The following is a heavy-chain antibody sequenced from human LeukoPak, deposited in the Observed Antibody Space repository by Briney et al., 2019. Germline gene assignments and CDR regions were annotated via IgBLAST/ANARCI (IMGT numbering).Heavy chain of an antibody. CDR2: INPSGGST. CDR1: GYTFTSYY. J-gene: IGHJ6*03. V-gene: IGHV1-46*01. D-gene: IGHD6-25*01. Sequence: ASVKVSCKAPGYTFTSYYMHWVRQAPGQGLEWMGIINPSGGSTSYAQKFQGRVTMTRDMSTSTVYMELSSLRSEDTAVYYCARGSRPRGEYYYYMDVWGKGTTVTVSS. CDR3: ARGSRPRGEYYYYMDV.